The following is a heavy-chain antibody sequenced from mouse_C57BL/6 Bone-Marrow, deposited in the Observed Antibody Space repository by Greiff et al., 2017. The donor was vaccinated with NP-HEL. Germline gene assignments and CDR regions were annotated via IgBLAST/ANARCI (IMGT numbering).Heavy chain of an antibody. CDR1: GFSFNTYA. J-gene: IGHJ3*01. CDR2: IRSKSNNYAT. D-gene: IGHD1-1*01. CDR3: VRQDYGSSYLFAY. Sequence: DVKLVESGGGLVQPKGSLKLSCAASGFSFNTYAMNWVRQAPGKGLEWVARIRSKSNNYATYYADSVKDRFTISRDDSESMLYLQMNNLKTEDTAMYYCVRQDYGSSYLFAYWGQGTLVTVSA. V-gene: IGHV10-1*01.